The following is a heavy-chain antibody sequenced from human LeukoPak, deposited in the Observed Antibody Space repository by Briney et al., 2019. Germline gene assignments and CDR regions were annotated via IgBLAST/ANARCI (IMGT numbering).Heavy chain of an antibody. Sequence: GGSLRLSCAASGFTFSSYAMSWVRQAPGKGLEWVSAISGSGGSTYYADSVKGRFTISRDNSKNTLYLQMNSLRAEDTAVYYCAKDRETTYYYDSSGYYFDYWGQGPLVTVSS. V-gene: IGHV3-23*01. J-gene: IGHJ4*02. CDR1: GFTFSSYA. CDR3: AKDRETTYYYDSSGYYFDY. CDR2: ISGSGGST. D-gene: IGHD3-22*01.